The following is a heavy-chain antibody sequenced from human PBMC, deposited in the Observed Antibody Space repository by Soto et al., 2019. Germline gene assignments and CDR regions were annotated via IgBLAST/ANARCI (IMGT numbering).Heavy chain of an antibody. CDR3: AREDYYDGSGYYYYFDY. V-gene: IGHV4-38-2*02. CDR1: GYSISSGYY. Sequence: SETLSLTCAVSGYSISSGYYWGWIRQPPGKGLEWIGSIFHSGSTYYNPSLKSRVTISVDTSQNHFSLKLSSVTAADTAVYYCAREDYYDGSGYYYYFDYWGHGTLVTVSS. CDR2: IFHSGST. D-gene: IGHD3-22*01. J-gene: IGHJ4*01.